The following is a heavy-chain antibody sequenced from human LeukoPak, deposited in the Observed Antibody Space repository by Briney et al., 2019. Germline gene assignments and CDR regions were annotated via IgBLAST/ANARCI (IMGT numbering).Heavy chain of an antibody. Sequence: GGSLRLSCAASGFTFSSYAMSWVRQAPGKGLEWVSAISGSGGSTYYADSVKGRFTISRDNSKNTLYLQMNSLRAEDTAVYYCVRSGRFYNFDYWGQGTLVTVSS. CDR2: ISGSGGST. D-gene: IGHD3-10*01. CDR1: GFTFSSYA. J-gene: IGHJ4*02. CDR3: VRSGRFYNFDY. V-gene: IGHV3-23*01.